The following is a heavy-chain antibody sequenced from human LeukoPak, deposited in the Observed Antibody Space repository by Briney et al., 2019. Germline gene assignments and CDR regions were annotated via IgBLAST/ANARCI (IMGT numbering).Heavy chain of an antibody. V-gene: IGHV3-30*03. Sequence: GRSLRLSCAASGFTFSSYGMHWVRQAPGKGLERVAVISYDGSNKYYADSVKGRFTISRDNSKNTLYLQMNSLRAEDTAVYYCARDLLQQLATRPYYYYYMDVWGKGTTVTISS. CDR1: GFTFSSYG. D-gene: IGHD6-13*01. J-gene: IGHJ6*03. CDR2: ISYDGSNK. CDR3: ARDLLQQLATRPYYYYYMDV.